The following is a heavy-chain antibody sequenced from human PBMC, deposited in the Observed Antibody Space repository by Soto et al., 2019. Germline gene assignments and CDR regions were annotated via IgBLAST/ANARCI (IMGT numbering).Heavy chain of an antibody. CDR3: ARNESSNIYGMDV. Sequence: EVQLVESGGGLVKPGGSLRLSCAASGFTFSSYSMNWVRQAPGKGLEWVSSISSSSFSINYANSVKGRFSISRDNAQTSLHLQMNDFRAEDTAVYYCARNESSNIYGMDVWGQGTTVTVSS. V-gene: IGHV3-21*02. CDR1: GFTFSSYS. J-gene: IGHJ6*02. D-gene: IGHD6-6*01. CDR2: ISSSSFSI.